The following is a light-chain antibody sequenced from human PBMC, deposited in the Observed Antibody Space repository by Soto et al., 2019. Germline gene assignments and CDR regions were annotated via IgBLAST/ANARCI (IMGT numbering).Light chain of an antibody. CDR2: GVS. CDR1: QSVSSRN. J-gene: IGKJ5*01. CDR3: QQYSNWPPIT. V-gene: IGKV3-20*01. Sequence: EIVLTQSPGTLSLSPGERATLSCRASQSVSSRNLAWYQQKPGQAPRPLIYGVSGRATGIPDRFSGSGSGTEFTLTISSLQSEDFAVYYCQQYSNWPPITFGQGTRLEN.